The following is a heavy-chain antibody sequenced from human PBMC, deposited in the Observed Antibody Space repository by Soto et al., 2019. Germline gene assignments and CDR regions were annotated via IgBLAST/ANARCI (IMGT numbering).Heavy chain of an antibody. CDR1: GFTFSNHL. V-gene: IGHV3-7*03. CDR3: ARGHYGMDV. J-gene: IGHJ6*02. CDR2: IKEDGSEK. Sequence: GGSLRLSCVASGFTFSNHLISWVRQAPGKGLEWVANIKEDGSEKYYMDSVKGRFTISRDSAENSVYLQMNSLRVEDTAVYYCARGHYGMDVWGQGTTVTVSS.